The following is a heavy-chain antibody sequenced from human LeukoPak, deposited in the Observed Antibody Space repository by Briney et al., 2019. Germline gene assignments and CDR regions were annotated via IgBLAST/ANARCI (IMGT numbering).Heavy chain of an antibody. D-gene: IGHD2-15*01. CDR2: INPSGGST. V-gene: IGHV1-46*01. CDR1: GYTFISYY. Sequence: SVKVSCKASGYTFISYYIYWVRQAPGQGLEWMGVINPSGGSTSYAQKFQGRVTMTRDTSTSTVYMELSSLRSEDTAVYYCARGKIAGYCSGGSCPEVYWGQGTLVTVSS. CDR3: ARGKIAGYCSGGSCPEVY. J-gene: IGHJ4*02.